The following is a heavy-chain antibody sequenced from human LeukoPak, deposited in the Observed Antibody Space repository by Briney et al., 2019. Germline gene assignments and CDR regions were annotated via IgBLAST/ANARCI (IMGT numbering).Heavy chain of an antibody. V-gene: IGHV1-2*02. J-gene: IGHJ4*02. CDR2: ISPNSADT. CDR3: ARGGGTAHFDF. CDR1: GYTFTTYN. D-gene: IGHD2-21*02. Sequence: ASVKVSCKASGYTFTTYNMHWVRQAPGQGLEWMGWISPNSADTNYAQKFQGRVTMTRDTSISTVYMELSRLRSDDTAVYYCARGGGTAHFDFWGQGTLVTVSS.